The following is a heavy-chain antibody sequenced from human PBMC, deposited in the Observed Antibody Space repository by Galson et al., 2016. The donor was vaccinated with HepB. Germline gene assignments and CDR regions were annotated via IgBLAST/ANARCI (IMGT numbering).Heavy chain of an antibody. V-gene: IGHV3-21*01. D-gene: IGHD1-26*01. Sequence: SLRLSCAASGFTFSNSAMNWVRQAPGKGLEWVSSINSGGSHIDYADSAKGRFAISRDNAKNSLYLQMDNLRGDDTTVYHCARGGGSYSFWGLGTLVIVSS. J-gene: IGHJ4*02. CDR1: GFTFSNSA. CDR2: INSGGSHI. CDR3: ARGGGSYSF.